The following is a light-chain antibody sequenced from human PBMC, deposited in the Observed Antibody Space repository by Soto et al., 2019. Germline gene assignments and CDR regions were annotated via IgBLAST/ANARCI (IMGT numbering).Light chain of an antibody. CDR1: SSDLAIYNY. V-gene: IGLV2-14*01. Sequence: QYVLRHPPSASWSPGRSITISCTGTSSDLAIYNYVSWYQQQPGKAPKLMIYQVTNRPSGVSNRFSGSRSGNTASLTISGLQAEEEADYYCSSYTDSSNYVFGTGTKVTVL. J-gene: IGLJ1*01. CDR3: SSYTDSSNYV. CDR2: QVT.